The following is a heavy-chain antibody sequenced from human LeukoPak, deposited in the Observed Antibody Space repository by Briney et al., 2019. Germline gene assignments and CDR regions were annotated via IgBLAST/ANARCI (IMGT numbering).Heavy chain of an antibody. D-gene: IGHD2-2*01. V-gene: IGHV4-61*01. CDR2: LSYSGGT. CDR3: ARYPHCSSTDCYVT. Sequence: PSETLSLTCTVSGGSVSSSSYYWSWIRQPPGKGLEWIVYLSYSGGTNYNPSLKSRVSISVDTSKNQFSLKLSSVTAADTAVYYCARYPHCSSTDCYVTWGQGTLVIVPA. CDR1: GGSVSSSSYY. J-gene: IGHJ4*02.